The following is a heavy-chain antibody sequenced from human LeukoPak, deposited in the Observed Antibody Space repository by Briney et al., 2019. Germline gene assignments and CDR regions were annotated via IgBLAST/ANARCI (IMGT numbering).Heavy chain of an antibody. D-gene: IGHD2-8*01. Sequence: GGSLRLSCAASGFTLSSYEMNWVRQAPGKGREWLSDISGICSTIYYADSVKGRLTVSRDNAKNVLYLQLNSLRAEETAVYYCGRISACTKAVCFWGQGTLVTVSS. J-gene: IGHJ4*02. CDR3: GRISACTKAVCF. V-gene: IGHV3-48*03. CDR1: GFTLSSYE. CDR2: ISGICSTI.